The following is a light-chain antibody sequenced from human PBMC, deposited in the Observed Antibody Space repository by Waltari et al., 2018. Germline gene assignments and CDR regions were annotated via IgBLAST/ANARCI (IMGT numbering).Light chain of an antibody. CDR1: TLPKQY. V-gene: IGLV3-25*03. CDR2: TDR. Sequence: YELTQPSSVSVSPGQTARIPCSADTLPKQYIYWYQQKPGQAPVLPFYTDRDRPSGIPERCSVSSSGTTVTLIIRGVQAEDEADYYCQSADNGGGYPNWVFGGGTKLTVL. J-gene: IGLJ3*02. CDR3: QSADNGGGYPNWV.